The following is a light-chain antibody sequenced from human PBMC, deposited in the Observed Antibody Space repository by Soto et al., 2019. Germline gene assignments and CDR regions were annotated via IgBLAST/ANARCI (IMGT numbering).Light chain of an antibody. V-gene: IGLV1-44*01. CDR2: STN. CDR3: AAWDDSLNGPGV. Sequence: QSALTQPPSASGTPGQRVTISCSGSSSNIGSNTVSWYQQLPGTAPKLLIYSTNQRPSGVPDRFSGSKSGTSASLAISGLQSEDEADYYCAAWDDSLNGPGVFGGGTKLTVL. J-gene: IGLJ2*01. CDR1: SSNIGSNT.